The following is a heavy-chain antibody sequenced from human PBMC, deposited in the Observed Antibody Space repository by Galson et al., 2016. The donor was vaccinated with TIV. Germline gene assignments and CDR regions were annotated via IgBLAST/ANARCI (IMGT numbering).Heavy chain of an antibody. CDR2: INPNSGAA. V-gene: IGHV1-2*06. CDR1: GYTFIGYY. D-gene: IGHD3-22*01. CDR3: AQAYYYDSSAYYFAS. Sequence: SVKVSCKASGYTFIGYYIHWVRQAPGQGLEWVGRINPNSGAANYAQNFQGRVTMTSDTSISTASLELSRLRSDDTAVYYCAQAYYYDSSAYYFASWGQGTLFTVSS. J-gene: IGHJ4*02.